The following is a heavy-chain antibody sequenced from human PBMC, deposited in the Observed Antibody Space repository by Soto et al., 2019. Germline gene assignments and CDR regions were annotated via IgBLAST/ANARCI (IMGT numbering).Heavy chain of an antibody. Sequence: QVQLVQSGAEVKKPGASVKVSCKASGYTFTSYDINWVRQATGQGLEWMGWMNPNSGNTGYAQKFQGRVTMTRNTSISTAYMELSSLISEDTAVYYCARGRDIVLMVYAYYYYGMDVWGQGTTVTVSS. D-gene: IGHD2-8*01. J-gene: IGHJ6*02. V-gene: IGHV1-8*01. CDR1: GYTFTSYD. CDR3: ARGRDIVLMVYAYYYYGMDV. CDR2: MNPNSGNT.